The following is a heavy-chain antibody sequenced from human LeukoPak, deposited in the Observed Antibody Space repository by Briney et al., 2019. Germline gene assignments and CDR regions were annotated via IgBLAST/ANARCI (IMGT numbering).Heavy chain of an antibody. CDR3: AINLRDGGDYFDY. V-gene: IGHV1-69*04. J-gene: IGHJ4*02. Sequence: GASVKVSCKASGGAISSYAISWVRQAPGQGLEWMGRIIPIFGLANYAQKFQGRVTITADKSTSTAYMELSSLRSEDTAVYYCAINLRDGGDYFDYWGQGTLVTVSS. CDR2: IIPIFGLA. D-gene: IGHD5-24*01. CDR1: GGAISSYA.